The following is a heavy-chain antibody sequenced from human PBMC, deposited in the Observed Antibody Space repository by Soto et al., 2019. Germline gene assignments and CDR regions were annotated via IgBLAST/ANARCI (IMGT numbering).Heavy chain of an antibody. J-gene: IGHJ4*02. CDR2: ISSSSSTI. V-gene: IGHV3-48*01. Sequence: HPGGSLRLSCAASGFTFSSYSMNWVRQAPGKGLEWVSYISSSSSTIYYADSVKGRFTISRDNAKNSLYLQMNGLRAEDTAVYYCARDPDIVATIPDYWGQGTLVTVSS. CDR3: ARDPDIVATIPDY. CDR1: GFTFSSYS. D-gene: IGHD5-12*01.